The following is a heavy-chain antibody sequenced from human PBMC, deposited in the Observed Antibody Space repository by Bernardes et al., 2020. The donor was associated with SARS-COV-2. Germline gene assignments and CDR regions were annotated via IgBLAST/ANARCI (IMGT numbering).Heavy chain of an antibody. V-gene: IGHV3-21*04. J-gene: IGHJ4*02. Sequence: GGSLSLSCAASGFTFSNYGMNWFRQAPGKGLEWVSFIITSGESKYYADSLRGRFTISRDNATNSLYLKMSSLRGGDTAVYYCARSFVRSSIDYWGRGTLVSVSS. D-gene: IGHD6-6*01. CDR3: ARSFVRSSIDY. CDR2: IITSGESK. CDR1: GFTFSNYG.